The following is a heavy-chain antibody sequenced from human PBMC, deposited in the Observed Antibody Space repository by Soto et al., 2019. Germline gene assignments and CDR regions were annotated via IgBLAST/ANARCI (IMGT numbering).Heavy chain of an antibody. CDR3: ARDNDGPLDY. Sequence: QVQLVQSGADVKKPGASVRVSCKPSGYPFTDLYIHWVRQAPGLGLEWMGWIDPRSGASRKTQKFQGSLTMTRDTSTNTVYTELSSLRSDAMAVYYCARDNDGPLDYWGQGTLVNGSS. CDR1: GYPFTDLY. V-gene: IGHV1-2*02. CDR2: IDPRSGAS. J-gene: IGHJ4*02. D-gene: IGHD2-8*01.